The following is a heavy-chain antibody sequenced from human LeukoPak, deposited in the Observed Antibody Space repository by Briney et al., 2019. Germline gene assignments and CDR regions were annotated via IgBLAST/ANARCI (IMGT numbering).Heavy chain of an antibody. CDR1: GFTFDDYA. D-gene: IGHD3-3*01. CDR3: AKDSYYDFWSGYPFPRRFDY. Sequence: GRSLRLSCAASGFTFDDYAMHWVRQAPGKGLEGGSGISWNRGSIVYADSVMGRFTISRDNAKNSLYLQMNSLRAEDTALYYCAKDSYYDFWSGYPFPRRFDYWGQGTLVTVSS. CDR2: ISWNRGSI. J-gene: IGHJ4*02. V-gene: IGHV3-9*01.